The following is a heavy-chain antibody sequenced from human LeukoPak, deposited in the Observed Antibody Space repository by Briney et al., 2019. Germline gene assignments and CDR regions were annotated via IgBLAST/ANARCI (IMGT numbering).Heavy chain of an antibody. CDR3: ARDLAGALPGY. CDR2: IYYSGTT. V-gene: IGHV4-39*07. Sequence: SETLSLTCTGSGGSISSGSHYWVWIRQPPGKGLEWIGSIYYSGTTYYNPSLKSRVTISVDTSKNQSSLKLGSVTAADTAVYYCARDLAGALPGYWGQGTLVTVSS. J-gene: IGHJ4*02. D-gene: IGHD1-26*01. CDR1: GGSISSGSHY.